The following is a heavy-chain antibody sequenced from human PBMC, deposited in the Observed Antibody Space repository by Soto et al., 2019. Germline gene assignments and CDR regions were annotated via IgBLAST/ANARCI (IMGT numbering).Heavy chain of an antibody. CDR3: VRDHITMVRGVIIPWYAFDI. V-gene: IGHV3-33*01. CDR2: IWYDGSNK. Sequence: PGDSLKISCAASGFTFSSYGMHWVRQAPGKGLEWVAVIWYDGSNKYYADSVKGRFTISRDNSKNTLYLQMNSPRAEDTAVYYCVRDHITMVRGVIIPWYAFDIWGQGTMVTVSS. CDR1: GFTFSSYG. J-gene: IGHJ3*02. D-gene: IGHD3-10*01.